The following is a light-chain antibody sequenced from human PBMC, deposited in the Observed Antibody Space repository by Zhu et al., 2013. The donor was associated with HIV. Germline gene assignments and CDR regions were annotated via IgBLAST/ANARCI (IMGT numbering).Light chain of an antibody. CDR1: QGIGNY. Sequence: IQLTQSPSSLSASVGDRVTITCRASQGIGNYLAWFQQKPGKLPKLLIYAASTLQSGVPSRFSGSGSGTQFTLTISSLQPDDFANYYCQQYNKYPWTFGQGPRWKS. J-gene: IGKJ1*01. CDR2: AAS. V-gene: IGKV1-27*01. CDR3: QQYNKYPWT.